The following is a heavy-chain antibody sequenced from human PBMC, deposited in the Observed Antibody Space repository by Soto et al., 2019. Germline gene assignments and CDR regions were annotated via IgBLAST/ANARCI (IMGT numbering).Heavy chain of an antibody. CDR2: INAGNGNT. CDR3: ARDPLWGTAMVLWYFDL. V-gene: IGHV1-3*01. CDR1: GYTFTRYA. D-gene: IGHD5-18*01. Sequence: ASVKVSCKASGYTFTRYAMHWVRQAPGQRLEWMGWINAGNGNTKYSQKFQGRVTITRDTSASTAYMELSSLRSEDTAVYYCARDPLWGTAMVLWYFDLWGRGTLVTVPQ. J-gene: IGHJ2*01.